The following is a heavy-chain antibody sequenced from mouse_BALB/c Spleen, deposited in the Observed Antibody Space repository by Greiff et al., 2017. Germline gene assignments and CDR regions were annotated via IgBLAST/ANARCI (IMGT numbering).Heavy chain of an antibody. Sequence: EVQLQQSGAELVKPGASVKLSCTASGFNIKDTYMHWVKQRPEQGLEWIGRIDPANGNTKYDPKFQGKATKTADTSSNTAYLQLSSLTSEDTAVYYCASPNWDGYWGQGTTLTVSS. CDR1: GFNIKDTY. V-gene: IGHV14-3*02. D-gene: IGHD4-1*01. CDR2: IDPANGNT. J-gene: IGHJ2*01. CDR3: ASPNWDGY.